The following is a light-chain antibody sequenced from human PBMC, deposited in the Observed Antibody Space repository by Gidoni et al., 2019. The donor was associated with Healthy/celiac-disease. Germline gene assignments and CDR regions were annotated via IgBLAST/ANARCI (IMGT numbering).Light chain of an antibody. Sequence: SYVLTQPPSLSVAPGQPARITCGGNNIGSKSGHWYQQKPGQAPVLVVYDDRDRPSGIPERVSGSNSGNTATLTISRVEAGDEADYYCQVWDSSSDHVVFGGGTKLTV. CDR3: QVWDSSSDHVV. CDR1: NIGSKS. V-gene: IGLV3-21*02. CDR2: DDR. J-gene: IGLJ2*01.